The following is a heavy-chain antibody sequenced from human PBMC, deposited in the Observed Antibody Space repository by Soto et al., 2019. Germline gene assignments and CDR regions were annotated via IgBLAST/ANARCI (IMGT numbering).Heavy chain of an antibody. V-gene: IGHV1-46*01. CDR1: GYSFSTYD. CDR2: IDPTSGSA. J-gene: IGHJ4*01. CDR3: ARVPQRITMIPHRFDY. Sequence: GASVKVSCKASGYSFSTYDIHWVRQAPGQGLELMGIIDPTSGSATYTQECRGRVTMARDTSTSTVYMELSSLRSQDTAVYCCARVPQRITMIPHRFDYSG. D-gene: IGHD3-22*01.